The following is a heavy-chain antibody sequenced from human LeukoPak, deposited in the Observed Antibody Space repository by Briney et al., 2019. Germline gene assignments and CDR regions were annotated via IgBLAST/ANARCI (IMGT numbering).Heavy chain of an antibody. J-gene: IGHJ4*02. Sequence: SETLSLTCAVYGGSFSGYYWSWIRQPPGKGLEWIGEINHSGSTNYNPSLKSRVTISVDTSKNQFSLKLSSVTAADTAVYYCASSPFYDYFDYRGQGTLVTVSS. V-gene: IGHV4-34*01. D-gene: IGHD3-16*01. CDR3: ASSPFYDYFDY. CDR2: INHSGST. CDR1: GGSFSGYY.